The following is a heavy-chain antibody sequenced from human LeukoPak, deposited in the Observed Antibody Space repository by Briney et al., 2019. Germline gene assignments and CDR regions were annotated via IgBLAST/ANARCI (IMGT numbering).Heavy chain of an antibody. CDR2: VHYSGTT. J-gene: IGHJ5*01. CDR3: ARAGYSYGTGYFFDS. V-gene: IGHV4-59*01. CDR1: GGSISNYY. D-gene: IGHD5-18*01. Sequence: PSETLSLTCTVSGGSISNYYWTWIRQAPGKGLEWIGYVHYSGTTGLNPSLKSRVTLSTDTSRNQFSVRLTSVTAADTAVYFSARAGYSYGTGYFFDSWSQGTLVTVSS.